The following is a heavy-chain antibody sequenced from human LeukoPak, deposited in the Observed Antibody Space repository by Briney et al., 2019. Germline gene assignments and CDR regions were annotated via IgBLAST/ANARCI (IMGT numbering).Heavy chain of an antibody. Sequence: ASVKVSCKAPGYTFTSYGINWVRQAPGQGLEWLGWITAYNGDTNYAQGVQGRITLTADTSTGTAHMELRSLSSDDTAVYYCALARSGSVAGPSDYWGQGTLVTVSS. D-gene: IGHD3-22*01. V-gene: IGHV1-18*01. CDR1: GYTFTSYG. J-gene: IGHJ4*02. CDR2: ITAYNGDT. CDR3: ALARSGSVAGPSDY.